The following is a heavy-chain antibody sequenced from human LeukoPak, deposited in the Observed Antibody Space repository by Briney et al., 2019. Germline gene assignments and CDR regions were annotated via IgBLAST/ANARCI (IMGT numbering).Heavy chain of an antibody. V-gene: IGHV1-46*01. CDR2: INPSGGST. J-gene: IGHJ3*02. CDR3: ARVWVNRAFDI. D-gene: IGHD3-16*01. Sequence: GASVKVSCKASGGTFSSYAISWVRQAPGQGLEWMGIINPSGGSTSYAQKFQGRVTMTRDTSTSTVYMELSSLRSEDTAVYYCARVWVNRAFDIWGQGTMVTVSS. CDR1: GGTFSSYA.